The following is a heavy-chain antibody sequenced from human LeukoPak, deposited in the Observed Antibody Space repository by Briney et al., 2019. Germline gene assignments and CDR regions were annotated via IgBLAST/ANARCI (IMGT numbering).Heavy chain of an antibody. CDR2: IYYSGST. CDR3: ARNPGYSSGWYPFDY. CDR1: GGSISSSSYY. D-gene: IGHD6-19*01. J-gene: IGHJ4*02. V-gene: IGHV4-39*07. Sequence: SETLSLTCTVSGGSISSSSYYWGWIRQPPGKGLEWIGTIYYSGSTNYNPSLKSRVTISVDTSKNQFSLKLSSVTAADTAVYYCARNPGYSSGWYPFDYWGQGTLVTVSS.